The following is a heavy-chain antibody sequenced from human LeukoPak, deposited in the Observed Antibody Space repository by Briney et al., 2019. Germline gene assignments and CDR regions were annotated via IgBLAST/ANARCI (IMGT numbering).Heavy chain of an antibody. CDR3: AGLGYCSSTSCSYDDAFDI. V-gene: IGHV7-4-1*02. Sequence: ASVKVSCKASGYTFTSYAMNWVRQAPGQGLEWMGRINTNTGNPTYAQGFTGRFVFSLDTSVSTAYLQISSLKAEDTAVYYCAGLGYCSSTSCSYDDAFDIWGQGTMVTVSS. CDR1: GYTFTSYA. D-gene: IGHD2-2*01. CDR2: INTNTGNP. J-gene: IGHJ3*02.